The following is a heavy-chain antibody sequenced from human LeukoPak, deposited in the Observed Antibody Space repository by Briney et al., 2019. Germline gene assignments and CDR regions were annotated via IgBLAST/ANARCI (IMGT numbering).Heavy chain of an antibody. CDR2: IYHSGST. J-gene: IGHJ4*02. Sequence: SETLSLTCAVSGGSISSGGYSWGWIRQPPGKGLEWIGYIYHSGSTYYNPSLKSRVTISVDRSKNQFSLKLSSVTAADTAVYYCARDSGYYDRWGQGTLVTVSS. V-gene: IGHV4-30-2*01. CDR3: ARDSGYYDR. CDR1: GGSISSGGYS. D-gene: IGHD3-22*01.